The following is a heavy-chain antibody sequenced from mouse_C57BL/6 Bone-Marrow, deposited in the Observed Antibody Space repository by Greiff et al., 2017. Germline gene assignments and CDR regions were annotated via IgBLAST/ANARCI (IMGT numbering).Heavy chain of an antibody. Sequence: EVMLVESGGGLVKPGGSLKLSCAASGFTFSSYAMSWVRQTPEKRLEWVATISDGGSYTYYPDNVKGGFTISRDKANNNLYLQMGHLKSEDTAMYYCASLYYGYDRYYFDYGGQGTTLTVSS. J-gene: IGHJ2*01. D-gene: IGHD2-2*01. CDR3: ASLYYGYDRYYFDY. CDR1: GFTFSSYA. CDR2: ISDGGSYT. V-gene: IGHV5-4*03.